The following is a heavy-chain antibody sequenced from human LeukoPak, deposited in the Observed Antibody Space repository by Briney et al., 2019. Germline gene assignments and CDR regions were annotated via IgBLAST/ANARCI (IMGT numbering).Heavy chain of an antibody. D-gene: IGHD1-14*01. CDR3: TTGQTDSRYYFDS. J-gene: IGHJ4*02. CDR2: ISRSSSPI. V-gene: IGHV3-48*04. Sequence: GGSLRLSCAASGFTFSNYPMNWVRQTPGKGLQWISYISRSSSPIYYADSVRGRFTISRDNAKNTLYLQMKSLRAEDTAVYYCTTGQTDSRYYFDSWGQGTLVTVSS. CDR1: GFTFSNYP.